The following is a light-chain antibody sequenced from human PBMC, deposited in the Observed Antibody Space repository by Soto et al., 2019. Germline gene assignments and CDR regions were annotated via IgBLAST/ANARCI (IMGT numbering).Light chain of an antibody. CDR3: LQHKTFPWT. J-gene: IGKJ1*01. CDR1: QDISNS. Sequence: DIQMTQSLSAMSASVGDRVTITCRASQDISNSLAWLQQRPGKVPKRLIYPAPSLQSGVPSRFSGSRSGKEFTLTISSLQPEDFATYYCLQHKTFPWTFGQGTKVEIK. V-gene: IGKV1-17*03. CDR2: PAP.